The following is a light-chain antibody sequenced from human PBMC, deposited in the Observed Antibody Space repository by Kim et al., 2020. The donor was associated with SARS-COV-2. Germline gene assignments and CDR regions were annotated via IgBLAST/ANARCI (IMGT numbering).Light chain of an antibody. Sequence: MSPGQTASITCSGDKLGDKYACWYQQKPGQSPVLVIYQDSKRPSGIPERFSGSNSGNTATLTISGTQAMDEADYYCQAWDSSTVVFGGGTQLTVL. V-gene: IGLV3-1*01. CDR1: KLGDKY. CDR2: QDS. CDR3: QAWDSSTVV. J-gene: IGLJ2*01.